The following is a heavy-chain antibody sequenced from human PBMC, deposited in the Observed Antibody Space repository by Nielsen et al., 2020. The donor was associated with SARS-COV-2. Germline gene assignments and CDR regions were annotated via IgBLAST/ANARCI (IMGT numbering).Heavy chain of an antibody. D-gene: IGHD5-18*01. J-gene: IGHJ3*02. Sequence: GESLKISCAASGFTFSSYAMHWVRQAPGKGLEYVSAISSNGGSTYYADSVKGRFTISRDNAKNSLYLQMNSLRAEDTAVYYCARDHYRGYSYGYREHAFDIWGQGTMVTVSS. V-gene: IGHV3-64*04. CDR2: ISSNGGST. CDR1: GFTFSSYA. CDR3: ARDHYRGYSYGYREHAFDI.